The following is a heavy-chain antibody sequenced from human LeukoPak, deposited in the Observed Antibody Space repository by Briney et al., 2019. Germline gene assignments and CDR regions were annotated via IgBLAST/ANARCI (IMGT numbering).Heavy chain of an antibody. D-gene: IGHD6-25*01. V-gene: IGHV3-7*02. CDR2: IKEDGSEK. CDR3: VRISYSSVALYYFEY. Sequence: PGGSLRLSRAASGFTFSTYWMSWFRQAPGKGLEWVANIKEDGSEKYYVDSVKGRFTISRDNAKNSLYLQMNSLRAEDTAVYYCVRISYSSVALYYFEYWGQGTLVTVSS. CDR1: GFTFSTYW. J-gene: IGHJ4*02.